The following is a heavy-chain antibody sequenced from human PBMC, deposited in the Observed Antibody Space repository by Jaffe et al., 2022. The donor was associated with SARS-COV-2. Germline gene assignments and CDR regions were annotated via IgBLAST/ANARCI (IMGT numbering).Heavy chain of an antibody. J-gene: IGHJ4*02. CDR1: GGSISSYY. D-gene: IGHD3-3*01. Sequence: QVQLQESGPGLVKPSETLSLTCTVSGGSISSYYWSWIRQPPGKGLEWIGYINYSGSTNYNPSLKSRVTISVDTSKNQFSLKLSSVTAADTAVYYCARGGITIFGVVAEFDFWGQGTLVTVSS. CDR3: ARGGITIFGVVAEFDF. CDR2: INYSGST. V-gene: IGHV4-59*01.